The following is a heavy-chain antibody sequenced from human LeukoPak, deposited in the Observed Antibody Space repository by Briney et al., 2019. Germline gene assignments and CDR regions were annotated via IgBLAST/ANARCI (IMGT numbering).Heavy chain of an antibody. V-gene: IGHV3-7*01. CDR1: RFTFSNYW. J-gene: IGHJ4*02. CDR2: MKQDGSEI. Sequence: PGGSLRLSCAASRFTFSNYWMSWVRQAPGKGLEWVANMKQDGSEINYVDSVKGRFTISRDNAKNSLYLQMNSLRAEDTAVYYCARDTQYCTNGVCSTWPFDYWGQGTLVTVSS. CDR3: ARDTQYCTNGVCSTWPFDY. D-gene: IGHD2-8*01.